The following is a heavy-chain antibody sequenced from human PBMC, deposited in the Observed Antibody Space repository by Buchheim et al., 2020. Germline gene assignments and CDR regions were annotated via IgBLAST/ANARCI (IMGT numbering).Heavy chain of an antibody. J-gene: IGHJ5*02. CDR2: INHSGST. V-gene: IGHV4-34*01. Sequence: QVQLQQWGAGLLKPSETLSLTCAVSGGSFSGYYWSWIRQPPGKGLEWIGEINHSGSTNYNPSLKSRVTISVDTSKNQFSLKLSSVTGADTAVYYCARALRYFVLLLHWFDPWGQGTL. CDR3: ARALRYFVLLLHWFDP. D-gene: IGHD3-9*01. CDR1: GGSFSGYY.